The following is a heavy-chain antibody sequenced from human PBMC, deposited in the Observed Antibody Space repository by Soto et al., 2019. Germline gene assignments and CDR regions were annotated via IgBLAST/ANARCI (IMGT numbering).Heavy chain of an antibody. CDR3: AKAEMATINGH. CDR2: ISYDGSNK. D-gene: IGHD5-12*01. J-gene: IGHJ4*02. CDR1: GFTFSSYG. Sequence: PGEFLRLSCAASGFTFSSYGMHWVRQAPGKGLEWVAVISYDGSNKYYADSVKGRFTISRDNSKNTLYLQMNSLRAEDTAVYYCAKAEMATINGHCGQGTLVNVSS. V-gene: IGHV3-30*18.